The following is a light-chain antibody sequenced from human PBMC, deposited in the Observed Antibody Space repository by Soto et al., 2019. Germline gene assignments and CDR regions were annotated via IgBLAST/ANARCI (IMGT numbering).Light chain of an antibody. Sequence: DIVMTQSPDSLAVSLGERATINCKSSQSVFYSSNNKNYLAWYQQKPGQPPKLLFYWASTRESGVPDRFSGSGSGADFTLTITSLQAEDMAVYYCQQYYSVPHTFGHGTKLEIK. CDR2: WAS. V-gene: IGKV4-1*01. CDR3: QQYYSVPHT. J-gene: IGKJ2*01. CDR1: QSVFYSSNNKNY.